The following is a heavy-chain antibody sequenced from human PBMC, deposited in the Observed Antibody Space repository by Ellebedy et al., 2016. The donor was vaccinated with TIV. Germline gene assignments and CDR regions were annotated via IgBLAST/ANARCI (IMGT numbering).Heavy chain of an antibody. CDR3: ARASAGLDY. Sequence: GESLKIYCAASGFTFSSHDMHWVRQGTGKGLEWVSAIGSAGDTSYSGSVRGRFTISRENGKNSVYLQMKSLRAEETAVYYCARASAGLDYWGQGTLVTVSS. V-gene: IGHV3-13*01. D-gene: IGHD6-13*01. CDR2: IGSAGDT. J-gene: IGHJ4*02. CDR1: GFTFSSHD.